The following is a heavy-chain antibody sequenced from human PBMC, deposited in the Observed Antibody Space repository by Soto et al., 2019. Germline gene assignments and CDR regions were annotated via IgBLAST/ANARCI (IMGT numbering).Heavy chain of an antibody. V-gene: IGHV4-59*08. J-gene: IGHJ6*02. CDR2: IYYSGST. D-gene: IGHD3-3*01. CDR3: ARLPPRHLFRDSSYGMDV. Sequence: PSETLSLTCTVSGGSISSYYWSWIRQPPGRGLEWIGYIYYSGSTNYNPSLKSRVTISVDTSKNQFSLKLSSVTAADTAMYYCARLPPRHLFRDSSYGMDVWGQGTTLTVSS. CDR1: GGSISSYY.